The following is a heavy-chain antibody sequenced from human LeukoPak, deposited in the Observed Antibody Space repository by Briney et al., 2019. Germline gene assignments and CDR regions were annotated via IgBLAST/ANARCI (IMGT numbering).Heavy chain of an antibody. J-gene: IGHJ6*02. CDR3: ATRGLSGYYYGMDV. Sequence: GGSLRLSCAASGFTFSSYSMNWVRQAPGKGLEWVSIIASGGSTHYADSVKGRFTISRDNSKNTMYLQMNSLRAEDTAVYYCATRGLSGYYYGMDVWGQGTTVTVSS. CDR1: GFTFSSYS. CDR2: IASGGST. D-gene: IGHD3/OR15-3a*01. V-gene: IGHV3-66*01.